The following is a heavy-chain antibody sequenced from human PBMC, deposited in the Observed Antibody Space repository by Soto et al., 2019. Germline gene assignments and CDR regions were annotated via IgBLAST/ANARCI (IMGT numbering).Heavy chain of an antibody. CDR3: ARSRIPRTLDY. J-gene: IGHJ4*02. V-gene: IGHV4-4*02. Sequence: SETLSLTCAVSGDSISSTNWWSWVRQPPGKGLEWIGDIYHGGSTNYNPSLKSRVTISVDKSKNQFSLKLNSVTAADTAVYYCARSRIPRTLDYWGQGTLVTVSS. CDR1: GDSISSTNW. CDR2: IYHGGST.